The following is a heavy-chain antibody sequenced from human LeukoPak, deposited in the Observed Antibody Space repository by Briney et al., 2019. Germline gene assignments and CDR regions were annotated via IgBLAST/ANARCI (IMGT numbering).Heavy chain of an antibody. Sequence: ASVKVPCKASGYTFTSYGISWVRQAPGQGLEWMGWISPYNGNTNYAQKLQGRVTMTTDTSTSTAYMELRSLRSDDTAIYYCARRPGGRSGYHPLEDNYYYYYMDVWGKGTTVTVSS. J-gene: IGHJ6*03. CDR3: ARRPGGRSGYHPLEDNYYYYYMDV. CDR1: GYTFTSYG. D-gene: IGHD3-22*01. V-gene: IGHV1-18*01. CDR2: ISPYNGNT.